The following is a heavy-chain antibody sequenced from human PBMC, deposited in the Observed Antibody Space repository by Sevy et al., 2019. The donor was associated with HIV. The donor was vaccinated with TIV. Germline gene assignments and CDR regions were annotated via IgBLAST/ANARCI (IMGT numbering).Heavy chain of an antibody. D-gene: IGHD2-8*01. Sequence: WGSLRLSCAASGFTFSKYSMSWVRQLPGKGLEWVSTLSFGCGEINHADSVKGRFTISRDNSKNSLYLQMNNLRAEDTAVYYCAREGCTKPHDYWGQGTLVTVSS. CDR1: GFTFSKYS. V-gene: IGHV3-23*01. CDR3: AREGCTKPHDY. CDR2: LSFGCGEI. J-gene: IGHJ4*02.